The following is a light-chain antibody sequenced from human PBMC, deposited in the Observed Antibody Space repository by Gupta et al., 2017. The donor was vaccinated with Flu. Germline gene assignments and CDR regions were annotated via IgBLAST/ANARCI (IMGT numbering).Light chain of an antibody. J-gene: IGLJ2*01. CDR2: DDS. Sequence: SYVLAQPPSVSAAPGKPAGITCEGSNIGSKTVHWYQQKPGQAPVLVVHDDSDRPSGIPERFSGSNSGNMATLTVSRVEAGDEADYYCQVWDGSSDHPNVVFGGGTKLTVL. CDR1: NIGSKT. CDR3: QVWDGSSDHPNVV. V-gene: IGLV3-21*03.